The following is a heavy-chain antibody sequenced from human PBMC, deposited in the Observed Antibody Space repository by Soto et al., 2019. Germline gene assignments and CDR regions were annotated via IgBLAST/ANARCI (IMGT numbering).Heavy chain of an antibody. J-gene: IGHJ6*02. CDR3: ASQENWNPRGMDV. D-gene: IGHD1-1*01. CDR2: IYHSWST. V-gene: IGHV4-30-2*01. Sequence: LXLXSAVSRGSFSSXGYSGSSIPRPQGKGLEWIGYIYHSWSTEYNPSLKSRVTISVDRPKKQFYLRLSSVTAAETDVYYCASQENWNPRGMDVWGQGTTVTVSS. CDR1: RGSFSSXGYS.